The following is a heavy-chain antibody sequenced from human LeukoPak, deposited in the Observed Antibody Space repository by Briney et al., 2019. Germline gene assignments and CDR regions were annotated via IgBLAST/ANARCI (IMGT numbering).Heavy chain of an antibody. CDR3: ANPPPRMASSEPPDY. J-gene: IGHJ4*02. CDR1: GFTFRSYA. Sequence: GGSLRLSCAASGFTFRSYAMSWVHQAPGKGLEWVSGISGSDGSTNYADSVKGRFTISRDNSKNTLYLQMNSLRAEDTAVYYCANPPPRMASSEPPDYWGQGTLVTVSS. CDR2: ISGSDGST. V-gene: IGHV3-23*01. D-gene: IGHD5-24*01.